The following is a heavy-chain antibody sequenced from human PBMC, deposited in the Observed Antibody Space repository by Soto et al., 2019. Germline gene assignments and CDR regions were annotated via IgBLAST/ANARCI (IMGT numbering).Heavy chain of an antibody. CDR1: GFAFSTFA. CDR3: ARDQLRPGILYSLGVLLPEYGL. J-gene: IGHJ4*02. D-gene: IGHD3-22*01. V-gene: IGHV3-23*01. CDR2: ISVSGNNA. Sequence: GGSLRLSCAASGFAFSTFAMTWVRQAPGKGLEWVSAISVSGNNAYYADSVKGRFTISRDNSQNSVFLQMSSLRADDTAVYYCARDQLRPGILYSLGVLLPEYGLWGQGTLVTVSS.